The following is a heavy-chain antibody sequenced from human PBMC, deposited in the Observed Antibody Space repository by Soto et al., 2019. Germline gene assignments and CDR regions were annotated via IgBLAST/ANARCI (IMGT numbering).Heavy chain of an antibody. D-gene: IGHD3-3*02. Sequence: QVQLEQSGAEVKKPGSSVKVSCKASGGTFSNSAISWVRQAPGQGLEWMGGIMPIFRTPDYEQKFQGRVPITADQSTTTPCMALSGPKPAEPAVYYWPGDKDPAPLGGNYYYILAVWGQGTRVTVSS. CDR3: PGDKDPAPLGGNYYYILAV. CDR1: GGTFSNSA. J-gene: IGHJ6*02. V-gene: IGHV1-69*12. CDR2: IMPIFRTP.